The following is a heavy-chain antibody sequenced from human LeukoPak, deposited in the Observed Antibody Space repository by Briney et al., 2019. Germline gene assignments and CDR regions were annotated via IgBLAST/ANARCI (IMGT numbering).Heavy chain of an antibody. J-gene: IGHJ4*02. V-gene: IGHV4-34*01. Sequence: SETLSLTCAVSGGSFSGYYWSWIRQPPGKGLEWIGEINHSGSTNYNPSLKSRVTISVDTSKNQFSLKLSSVTAADTAVYYCARHSNGYFDYWGQGTLVTVSS. D-gene: IGHD3-22*01. CDR1: GGSFSGYY. CDR3: ARHSNGYFDY. CDR2: INHSGST.